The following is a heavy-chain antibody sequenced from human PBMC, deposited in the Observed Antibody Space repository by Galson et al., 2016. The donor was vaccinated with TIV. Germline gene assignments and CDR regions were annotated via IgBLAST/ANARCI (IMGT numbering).Heavy chain of an antibody. CDR1: GDTFRTYA. V-gene: IGHV1-69*05. D-gene: IGHD4-23*01. CDR3: ARDMPTVVTTGYLDY. Sequence: SVKVSCKASGDTFRTYAVSWVRQAPGQGLEWMGGIIPLFRKADYAQKFQARLTISTDELTSTAYMELTSLRSDDTAVYYCARDMPTVVTTGYLDYWGQGTLVTVSS. J-gene: IGHJ4*02. CDR2: IIPLFRKA.